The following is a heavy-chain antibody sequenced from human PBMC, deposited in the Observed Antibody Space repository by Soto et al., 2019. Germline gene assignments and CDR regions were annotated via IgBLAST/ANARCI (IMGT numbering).Heavy chain of an antibody. J-gene: IGHJ4*02. CDR1: GYTFTSYG. D-gene: IGHD3-3*01. CDR3: ARTAGVVIIKGYYFDY. V-gene: IGHV1-18*04. CDR2: ISAYNGNT. Sequence: ASVKVSCKASGYTFTSYGISWVRQAPGQGLEWMGWISAYNGNTNYAQKLQGRVTMTTDTSMSTAYMELRSLRSDDTAVYYCARTAGVVIIKGYYFDYWGQGTLVTVSS.